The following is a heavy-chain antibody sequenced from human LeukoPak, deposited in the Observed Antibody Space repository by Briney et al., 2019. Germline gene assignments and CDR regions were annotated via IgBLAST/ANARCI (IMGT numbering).Heavy chain of an antibody. V-gene: IGHV1-2*02. Sequence: ASVKVSCKASGGTFSSYAISWVLQAPGQGLEWMGWINPNSGGTNYAQKFQGRVTMTRDTSISTAYMELSRLRSDDTAVYYCARPYYDFWSGYSIYYFDYWGQGTLVTVSS. CDR1: GGTFSSYA. CDR2: INPNSGGT. J-gene: IGHJ4*02. CDR3: ARPYYDFWSGYSIYYFDY. D-gene: IGHD3-3*01.